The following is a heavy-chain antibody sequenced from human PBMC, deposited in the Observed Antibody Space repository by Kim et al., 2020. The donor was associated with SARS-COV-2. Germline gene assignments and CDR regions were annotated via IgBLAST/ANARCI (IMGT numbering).Heavy chain of an antibody. J-gene: IGHJ6*02. CDR3: ARSRLRQGGSTRDSGLDV. CDR2: ISHSGSTT. V-gene: IGHV3-48*03. Sequence: GGSLRLSCVASGFTLSSYEVNWVRLAPGKGLEWVSYISHSGSTTAYADSVRGRFTISRDNAKDSLYLQLNSLRVEDTAVYYCARSRLRQGGSTRDSGLDVWGQGTAVTVSS. CDR1: GFTLSSYE. D-gene: IGHD3-16*01.